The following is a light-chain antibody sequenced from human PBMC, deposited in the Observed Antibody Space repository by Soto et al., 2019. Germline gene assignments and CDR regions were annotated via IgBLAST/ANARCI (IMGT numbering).Light chain of an antibody. CDR1: QSLVHNDGNTY. V-gene: IGKV2-24*01. CDR3: MQATQSSWT. Sequence: MTQSALSSPVTLGQAASISCRSSQSLVHNDGNTYLSWFQQRPGQPPRLLMYNVSDRFAGVPDRFSGSGAGTDFTLTISRVEAEDVGVYYCMQATQSSWTFGQGTKVDIK. CDR2: NVS. J-gene: IGKJ1*01.